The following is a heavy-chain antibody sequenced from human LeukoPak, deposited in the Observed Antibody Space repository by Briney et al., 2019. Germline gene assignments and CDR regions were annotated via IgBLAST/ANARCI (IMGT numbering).Heavy chain of an antibody. CDR1: GFTFSSYG. J-gene: IGHJ4*02. CDR2: IRYDGSNK. CDR3: AKYSNTGGYSIGS. D-gene: IGHD5-18*01. Sequence: GGSLRLSCAASGFTFSSYGMHWVRQAPGKGLEWVSFIRYDGSNKYYADSVRGRFTISRDNSKNSLSLEMNSLRTEDTALYYCAKYSNTGGYSIGSWGQGTLVTVTS. V-gene: IGHV3-30*02.